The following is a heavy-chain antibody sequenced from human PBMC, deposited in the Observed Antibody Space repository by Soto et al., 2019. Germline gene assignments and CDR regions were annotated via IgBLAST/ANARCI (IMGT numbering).Heavy chain of an antibody. CDR3: AKDYYDILTGHVTSFDY. CDR2: ISYDGSNK. J-gene: IGHJ4*02. Sequence: GGSLRLSCAASGFTFSSYGMHWVRQAPGKGLEWVAVISYDGSNKYYADSVKGRFTISRDNSKNTLYLQMNSLRAEDTAVYYCAKDYYDILTGHVTSFDYWGQGTLVTVSS. V-gene: IGHV3-30*18. CDR1: GFTFSSYG. D-gene: IGHD3-9*01.